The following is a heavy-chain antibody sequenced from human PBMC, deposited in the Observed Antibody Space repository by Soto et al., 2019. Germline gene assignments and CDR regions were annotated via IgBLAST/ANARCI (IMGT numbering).Heavy chain of an antibody. CDR3: ARLSSDASGYYLVDH. CDR1: GFSISSPNHY. V-gene: IGHV4-39*01. J-gene: IGHJ4*02. Sequence: QVQLQESGPGLVKPSETLSLTCTVSGFSISSPNHYWGWIRQPPGKGLEWIAMIYYSGTRYSTSCRKSRVVTSVDTSKNQFSLQLTSVTAPDTAFSYCARLSSDASGYYLVDHWGQGTLVTVSS. CDR2: IYYSGTR. D-gene: IGHD3-22*01.